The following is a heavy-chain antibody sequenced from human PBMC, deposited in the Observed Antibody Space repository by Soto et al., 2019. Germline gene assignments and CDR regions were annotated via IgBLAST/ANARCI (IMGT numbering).Heavy chain of an antibody. CDR2: ISTYNGNT. V-gene: IGHV1-18*01. J-gene: IGHJ4*02. Sequence: QVQLVQSGAEVKKPGASVKVSCKASGYTFITYGVSWVRQAPGQGLDWLGWISTYNGNTRYAERLQGRVTMTTDTTTNTAYMELRNLRSEDTAVYSCARGPTDYYDNSANYFLDYWGQGTLVTVSS. CDR1: GYTFITYG. CDR3: ARGPTDYYDNSANYFLDY. D-gene: IGHD3-22*01.